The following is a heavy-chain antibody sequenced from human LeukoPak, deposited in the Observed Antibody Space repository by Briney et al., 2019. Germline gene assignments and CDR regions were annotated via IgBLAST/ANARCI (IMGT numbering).Heavy chain of an antibody. J-gene: IGHJ4*02. CDR2: LHPDGSER. CDR3: ARGGYSFDY. V-gene: IGHV3-7*01. D-gene: IGHD5-12*01. CDR1: GFSFTGYW. Sequence: PGGSPRLSCAASGFSFTGYWMTWVRQAPGKGLEWVARLHPDGSERNYVGSVEGRFTVFGDHAKSSLFLQMHSLRVEYTAGYYCARGGYSFDYLGQGTLVTVSS.